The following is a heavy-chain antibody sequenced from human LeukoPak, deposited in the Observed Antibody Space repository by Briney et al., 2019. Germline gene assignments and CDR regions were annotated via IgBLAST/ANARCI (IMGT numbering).Heavy chain of an antibody. CDR1: GYSISSGYY. CDR3: ARHLEYSSPSGWFDP. J-gene: IGHJ5*02. Sequence: PSETLSLXCAVSGYSISSGYYWGWIRQPPGKGLEWIGSIYHSGSTYYNPSLKSRVTISVDTSKNQFSLKLSSVTAADTAVYYCARHLEYSSPSGWFDPWGQGTLVTVSS. D-gene: IGHD6-6*01. CDR2: IYHSGST. V-gene: IGHV4-38-2*01.